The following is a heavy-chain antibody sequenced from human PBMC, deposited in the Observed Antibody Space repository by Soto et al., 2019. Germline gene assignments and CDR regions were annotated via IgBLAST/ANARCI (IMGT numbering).Heavy chain of an antibody. D-gene: IGHD4-17*01. CDR1: GFTPSRYG. CDR2: IWYDGSNK. CDR3: ARDGKGSISTTVTHYYGMDV. V-gene: IGHV3-33*01. J-gene: IGHJ6*02. Sequence: GDLRLPWGGSGFTPSRYGNHWGRQAPGKGLEWVAVIWYDGSNKYYADSVKGRFTISRDNSKNTLYLQMNSLRAEDTAVYYCARDGKGSISTTVTHYYGMDVWSQGTTVTGSS.